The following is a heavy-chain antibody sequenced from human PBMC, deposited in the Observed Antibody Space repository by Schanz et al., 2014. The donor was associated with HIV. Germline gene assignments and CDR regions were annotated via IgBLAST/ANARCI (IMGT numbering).Heavy chain of an antibody. J-gene: IGHJ4*02. CDR1: GFTFSSYG. CDR3: ARQYDY. V-gene: IGHV3-33*05. CDR2: ISHDGSKK. Sequence: QVQLVESGGGVVQPGRSLRLSCAASGFTFSSYGMHWVRQAPGKGLEWVAVISHDGSKKYYADSVRGRFTISRDTAKNSLYLQMNSLRDDDTAVYYCARQYDYWGRGTLVTVSS.